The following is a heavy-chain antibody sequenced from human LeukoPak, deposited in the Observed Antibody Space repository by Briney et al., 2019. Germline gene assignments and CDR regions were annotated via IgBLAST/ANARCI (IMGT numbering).Heavy chain of an antibody. J-gene: IGHJ5*02. CDR1: GFTFSSYS. D-gene: IGHD4-17*01. CDR3: ARVPTTVTTDNWFDP. V-gene: IGHV3-21*01. Sequence: PGGSLRLSRAASGFTFSSYSMNWVRQAPGKGLEWVSSISSSSSYIYYTDSVKGRFTISRDNAKNSLYLQMNSLRAEDTAVYYCARVPTTVTTDNWFDPWGQGTLVTVSS. CDR2: ISSSSSYI.